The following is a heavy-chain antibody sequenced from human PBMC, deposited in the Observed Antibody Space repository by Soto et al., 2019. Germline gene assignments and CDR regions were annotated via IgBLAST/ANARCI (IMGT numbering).Heavy chain of an antibody. J-gene: IGHJ4*02. Sequence: SVKVSCKVSGGTFSSYAISWVRQAPGQGLEWMGGIIPIFGTANYAQKFQGRVTITADESTSTAYMELSSLRSEDTAVYYCARGYYYDSSVYSVDYWGQGTWVTVSS. D-gene: IGHD3-22*01. CDR3: ARGYYYDSSVYSVDY. V-gene: IGHV1-69*13. CDR1: GGTFSSYA. CDR2: IIPIFGTA.